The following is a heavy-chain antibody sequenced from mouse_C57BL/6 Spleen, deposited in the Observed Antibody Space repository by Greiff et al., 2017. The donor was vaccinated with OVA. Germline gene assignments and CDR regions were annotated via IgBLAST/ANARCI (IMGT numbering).Heavy chain of an antibody. CDR1: GYTFTDYN. Sequence: EVKVVESGPELVKPGASVKMSCKASGYTFTDYNMHWVKQSHGKSLEWIGYINPNNGGTSYNQKFKGKATLTVNKSSSTAYMELRSLTSEDSAVYYCASLYDGGFDYWGQGTTLTVSS. J-gene: IGHJ2*01. V-gene: IGHV1-22*01. D-gene: IGHD2-3*01. CDR3: ASLYDGGFDY. CDR2: INPNNGGT.